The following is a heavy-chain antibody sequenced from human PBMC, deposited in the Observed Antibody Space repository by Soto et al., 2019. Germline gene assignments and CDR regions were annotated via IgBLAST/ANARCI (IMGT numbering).Heavy chain of an antibody. J-gene: IGHJ4*02. Sequence: LSLTCTVSGGSISSGDYYWSWIRQPPGKGLEWIGYIYYSGSTYYNPSLKSRVTISVDTSKNQFSLKLSSVTAADTAVYYCARGWTTVTTFGYWGQGTLVTVSS. V-gene: IGHV4-30-4*01. D-gene: IGHD4-17*01. CDR3: ARGWTTVTTFGY. CDR2: IYYSGST. CDR1: GGSISSGDYY.